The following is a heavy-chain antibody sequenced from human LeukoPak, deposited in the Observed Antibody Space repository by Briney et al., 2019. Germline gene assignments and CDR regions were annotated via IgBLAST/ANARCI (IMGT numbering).Heavy chain of an antibody. CDR3: GRDCGWDCGGDHPPGY. CDR1: GGSISSGGYY. J-gene: IGHJ4*02. CDR2: IYYSGST. V-gene: IGHV4-31*03. Sequence: SETLSLTCTVSGGSISSGGYYWSWIRQHPGKGLEWIGYIYYSGSTYYNPSLKSRVTISVDTSKNQFSLKLSSVTAADTAVYYCGRDCGWDCGGDHPPGYWGQGTLVTVSS. D-gene: IGHD2-21*02.